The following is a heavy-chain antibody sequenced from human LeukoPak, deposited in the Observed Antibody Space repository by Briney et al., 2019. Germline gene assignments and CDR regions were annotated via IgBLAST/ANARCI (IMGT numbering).Heavy chain of an antibody. Sequence: ASVKVSCKASGYTFTSYGISWVRQAPGQGLEWMGWISAYNGNTNYAQKLQGRVTMTTDTSTNTAYMELRSLRSDDTAVYYCARDRRRSSGYYGVYWGQGTLVTVSS. CDR3: ARDRRRSSGYYGVY. J-gene: IGHJ4*02. V-gene: IGHV1-18*01. CDR1: GYTFTSYG. D-gene: IGHD3-22*01. CDR2: ISAYNGNT.